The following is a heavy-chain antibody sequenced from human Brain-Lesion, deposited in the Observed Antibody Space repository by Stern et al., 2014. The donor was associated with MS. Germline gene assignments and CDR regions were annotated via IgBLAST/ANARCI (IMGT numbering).Heavy chain of an antibody. CDR2: INPKSGGT. Sequence: QVQLEESGAEVKKPGASVKVSCKASGYTFTGYYMHWVRQAPGQGLEWVGWINPKSGGTNYAQKFQGGVTMTRDTSINTAYMELSRLRSDDTAVYYCATYYYDSTGYNDFWGQGTLVTVSS. CDR3: ATYYYDSTGYNDF. J-gene: IGHJ4*02. V-gene: IGHV1-2*02. D-gene: IGHD3-22*01. CDR1: GYTFTGYY.